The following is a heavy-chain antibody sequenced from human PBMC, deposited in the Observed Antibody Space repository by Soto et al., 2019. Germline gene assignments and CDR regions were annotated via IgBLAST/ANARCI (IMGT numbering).Heavy chain of an antibody. J-gene: IGHJ6*02. CDR1: GGLPRPCSYL. V-gene: IGHV4-39*01. CDR2: IYYSGST. CDR3: ARPRLLWFGELFQRSYYYYGLDV. D-gene: IGHD3-10*01. Sequence: TVSGGLPRPCSYLWCRIRQCKKKGLEWIGSIYYSGSTYYNPSLKSRVTISVDTSKNQFSLKLSSVTAADTAVYYCARPRLLWFGELFQRSYYYYGLDVWGQGT.